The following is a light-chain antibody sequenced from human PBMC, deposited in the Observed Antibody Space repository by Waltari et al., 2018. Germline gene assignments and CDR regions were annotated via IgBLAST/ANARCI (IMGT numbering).Light chain of an antibody. CDR2: HAS. CDR1: QNVGGY. CDR3: QQRSSWPLT. J-gene: IGKJ4*01. Sequence: ELVLTQSPATLSLSPGGRATLSCRASQNVGGYLAWFQQKPGQAPRLLIYHASNRATGLPARFSGSGSGTDFTLTISSLEPEDFAIYYCQQRSSWPLTFGGGTKVEI. V-gene: IGKV3-11*01.